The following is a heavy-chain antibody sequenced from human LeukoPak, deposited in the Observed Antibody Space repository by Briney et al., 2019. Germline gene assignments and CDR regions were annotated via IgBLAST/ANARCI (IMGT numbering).Heavy chain of an antibody. Sequence: SETLSLTCTVSGGSISSYYWSWIRQPAGKGLEWIGRIYTSGSTNYNPSLKSRVTMSVDTSKNQFSLKLGSVTAADTAVYYCARGCRSYGSPVIYFDYWGQGTLVTVSS. CDR2: IYTSGST. J-gene: IGHJ4*02. D-gene: IGHD5-18*01. V-gene: IGHV4-4*07. CDR1: GGSISSYY. CDR3: ARGCRSYGSPVIYFDY.